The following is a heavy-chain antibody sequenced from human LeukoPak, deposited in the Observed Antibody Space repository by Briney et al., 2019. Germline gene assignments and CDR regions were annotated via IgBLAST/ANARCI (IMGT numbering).Heavy chain of an antibody. CDR1: GGSISSGGYY. V-gene: IGHV4-31*03. Sequence: SQTLSLTCTVSGGSISSGGYYWSWIRQHPGKGLEWIGYIYYSGSTYYNPSLKSRVTISVDTSKNQFSLKLSSVTAADTAVYYCARSLGIVVVTGLTEDDWFDPWGQGTLVTVSS. CDR3: ARSLGIVVVTGLTEDDWFDP. J-gene: IGHJ5*02. CDR2: IYYSGST. D-gene: IGHD2-21*02.